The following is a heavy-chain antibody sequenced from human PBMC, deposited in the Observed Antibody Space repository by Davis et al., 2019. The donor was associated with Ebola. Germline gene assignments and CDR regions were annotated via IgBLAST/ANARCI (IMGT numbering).Heavy chain of an antibody. CDR2: ISYDRSNK. J-gene: IGHJ4*02. CDR3: ARDPSLFSRITMVQGGVDY. Sequence: PGGSLRLSCAASGFTFSSYAMHWVRQAPGKGLKWVAVISYDRSNKYYADSVKGRFTISRDNSKNTLYLQMNSLRAEDTAVYYCARDPSLFSRITMVQGGVDYWGQGTLVTVSS. D-gene: IGHD3-10*01. CDR1: GFTFSSYA. V-gene: IGHV3-30-3*01.